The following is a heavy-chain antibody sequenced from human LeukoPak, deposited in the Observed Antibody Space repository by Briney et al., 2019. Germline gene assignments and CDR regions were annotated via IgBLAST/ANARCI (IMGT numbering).Heavy chain of an antibody. Sequence: PGGSLRLSCAASGFTFSSYAMSWVRQAPGKGLEWVSAISGSGGSTYYADSVKGRFTISRDNSKNTLYLQMNSLRAEDTAVYYCAKDHIGNRFGELSPYYFDYWGQGTLVTVSS. V-gene: IGHV3-23*01. D-gene: IGHD3-10*01. J-gene: IGHJ4*02. CDR2: ISGSGGST. CDR1: GFTFSSYA. CDR3: AKDHIGNRFGELSPYYFDY.